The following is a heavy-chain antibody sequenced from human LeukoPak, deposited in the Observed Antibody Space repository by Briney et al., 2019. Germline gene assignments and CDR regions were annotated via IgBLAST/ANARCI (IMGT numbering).Heavy chain of an antibody. CDR1: GFSLSTSGVG. CDR2: IYWDDDK. Sequence: SGPTLVKPTQTLTLTFTFSGFSLSTSGVGVGWIRQPPGKALEWLALIYWDDDKRYSPSLKSRLTITKDTSKNQVVLTMTNMDPVDTATYYCAHGGGIAARFDPWGQGTLVTVSS. J-gene: IGHJ5*02. CDR3: AHGGGIAARFDP. D-gene: IGHD6-13*01. V-gene: IGHV2-5*02.